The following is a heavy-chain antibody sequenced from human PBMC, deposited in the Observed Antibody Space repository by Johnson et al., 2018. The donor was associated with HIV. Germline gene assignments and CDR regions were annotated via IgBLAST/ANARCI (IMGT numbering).Heavy chain of an antibody. CDR3: ARDPRGQHPRGAFDI. D-gene: IGHD6-13*01. J-gene: IGHJ3*02. CDR1: GFTFSSYG. Sequence: QVQLVESGGGLIQPGGSLRLSCAASGFTFSSYGMHWVRQAPGKGLEWVAVISYDGSNKYYADSVSGRFTISRDNSENTVYLQMNSLRGDDTAVYYCARDPRGQHPRGAFDIWGQGTMVTVSS. CDR2: ISYDGSNK. V-gene: IGHV3-30*19.